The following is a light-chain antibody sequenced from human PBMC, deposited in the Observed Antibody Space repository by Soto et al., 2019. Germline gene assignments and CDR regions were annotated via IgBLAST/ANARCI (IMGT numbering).Light chain of an antibody. Sequence: QSVLTQPPSASGTPGQRVTFSCSGSSSNIGSNTVNWYQQLPGTTPKLLIYTNNQRPSGVPDRCSGSTSGTSASLAISGLQAEDESDYYCSAWDDSLSGLVFGGGTKLTVL. CDR1: SSNIGSNT. CDR3: SAWDDSLSGLV. CDR2: TNN. J-gene: IGLJ2*01. V-gene: IGLV1-44*01.